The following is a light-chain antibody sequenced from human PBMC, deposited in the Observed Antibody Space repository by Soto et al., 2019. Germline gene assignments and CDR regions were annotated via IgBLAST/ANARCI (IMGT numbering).Light chain of an antibody. CDR2: DAS. J-gene: IGKJ1*01. Sequence: SQSVSGWLAWYQQKPGEAPKLLIYDASALPRGVPSRFSGSGSGTKFTLTIASLQPDDFATYYCQQYETFSGTFGPGTKVDIK. CDR1: QSVSGW. CDR3: QQYETFSGT. V-gene: IGKV1-5*01.